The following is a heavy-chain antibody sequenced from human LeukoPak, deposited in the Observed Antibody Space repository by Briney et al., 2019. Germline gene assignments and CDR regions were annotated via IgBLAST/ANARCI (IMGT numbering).Heavy chain of an antibody. J-gene: IGHJ3*02. CDR3: ARAQGTIVGAPFAFDI. Sequence: KPSETLSLTCTVSGGSVSSHYWSWIRQPPGKGLEWIGYMYYSGSTNYNPSLKSRVTISVDTSKNQFSLKLSSVTAADTAVYYCARAQGTIVGAPFAFDIWGQGTMVTVSS. CDR1: GGSVSSHY. D-gene: IGHD1-26*01. V-gene: IGHV4-59*02. CDR2: MYYSGST.